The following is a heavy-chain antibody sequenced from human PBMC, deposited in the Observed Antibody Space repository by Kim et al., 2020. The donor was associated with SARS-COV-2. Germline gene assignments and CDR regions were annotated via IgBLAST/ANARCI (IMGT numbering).Heavy chain of an antibody. CDR1: GYTFTSYA. V-gene: IGHV7-4-1*02. D-gene: IGHD3-10*01. J-gene: IGHJ4*02. CDR3: ARDSLVRGVIITYY. Sequence: ASVKVSCKASGYTFTSYAMNWVRQAPGQGLEWMGWINTNTGNPTYAQGFTGRFVFPLDTSVSTAYLQISSLKAEDTAVYYCARDSLVRGVIITYYWGQGTLVTVSS. CDR2: INTNTGNP.